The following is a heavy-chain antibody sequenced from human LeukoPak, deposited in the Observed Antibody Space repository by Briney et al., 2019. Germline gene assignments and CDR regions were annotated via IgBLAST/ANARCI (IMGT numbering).Heavy chain of an antibody. CDR3: ARRVGSSVHLDY. CDR1: GGSISSSSYS. CDR2: IYYSGST. Sequence: SETLSLTCTVSGGSISSSSYSWGWIRRPPGQGLEWIGSIYYSGSTYYNPSLKSRVTISVDTSKNQFSLKLSSVTAADTAVYYCARRVGSSVHLDYWGQGTLVTVSS. J-gene: IGHJ4*02. V-gene: IGHV4-39*01. D-gene: IGHD6-6*01.